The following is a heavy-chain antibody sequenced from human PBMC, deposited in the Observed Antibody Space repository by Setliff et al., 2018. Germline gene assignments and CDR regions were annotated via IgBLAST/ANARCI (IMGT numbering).Heavy chain of an antibody. Sequence: KPSETLSLTCAVSGYSISSGYYWSWIRQPPGKGLEWIGEINHSGSTNYNPSLKSRVTISVDTSKNQFSLKLSSVTAADTAVYHCARGKTFFGAFIRAFDIWGQGRMVTVSS. V-gene: IGHV4-38-2*01. CDR2: INHSGST. CDR3: ARGKTFFGAFIRAFDI. J-gene: IGHJ3*02. D-gene: IGHD3-3*01. CDR1: GYSISSGYY.